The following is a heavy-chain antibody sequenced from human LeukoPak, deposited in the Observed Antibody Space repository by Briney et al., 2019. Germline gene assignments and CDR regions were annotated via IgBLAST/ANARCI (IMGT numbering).Heavy chain of an antibody. Sequence: GGSLRLSCAASGFIFSSYWMSWVRQAPGKGLEWVANIQQDGSEKYYVDSVKGRFTISRDNAKKSLFLQVSSLRGEDTAVYYCARDRGFSYGIDFWGQGTLVTVSS. D-gene: IGHD5-18*01. CDR1: GFIFSSYW. J-gene: IGHJ4*02. V-gene: IGHV3-7*04. CDR3: ARDRGFSYGIDF. CDR2: IQQDGSEK.